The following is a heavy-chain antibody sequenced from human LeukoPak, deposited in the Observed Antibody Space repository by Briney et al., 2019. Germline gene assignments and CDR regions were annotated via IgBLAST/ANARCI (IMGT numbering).Heavy chain of an antibody. D-gene: IGHD1-26*01. J-gene: IGHJ3*02. Sequence: SGGSLRLSCAASGFSFSSYWMHWVRQAPGRGLVWVSRINSDGSSTTYADSVKGRFTISRDNTKHTLYLQMNSLRADDSAVYYCSRGGSPPEALGDSFDIWGQGTMVTVSS. CDR2: INSDGSST. CDR3: SRGGSPPEALGDSFDI. CDR1: GFSFSSYW. V-gene: IGHV3-74*01.